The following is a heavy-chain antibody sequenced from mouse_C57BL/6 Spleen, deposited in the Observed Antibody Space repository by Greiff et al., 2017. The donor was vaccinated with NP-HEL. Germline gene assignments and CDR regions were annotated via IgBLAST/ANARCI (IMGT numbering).Heavy chain of an antibody. CDR2: IWSDGST. J-gene: IGHJ4*01. CDR3: ARSYYYGSRRYAMDY. Sequence: VQLVESGPGLVAPSQSLSITCTVSGFSLTSYGVHWVRQPPGKGLEWLVVIWSDGSTTYNSALKSRLSISKDNSKSQVFLKMNSLQTDDTDMYYCARSYYYGSRRYAMDYWGQGTSVTVSS. CDR1: GFSLTSYG. D-gene: IGHD1-1*01. V-gene: IGHV2-6*03.